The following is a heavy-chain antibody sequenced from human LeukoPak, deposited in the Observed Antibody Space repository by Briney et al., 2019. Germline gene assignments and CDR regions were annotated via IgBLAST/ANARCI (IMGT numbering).Heavy chain of an antibody. CDR2: INPNSGGT. CDR3: ARDYSSGTFYNGRFDY. Sequence: ASVKVSCKASGYTFTDYYIHWVRQAPGQGLEWMGWINPNSGGTNYAQKFQGRVTMTRDTSISTAYMELSRLRSDDTAMYYCARDYSSGTFYNGRFDYWGQGTLVTVSS. J-gene: IGHJ4*02. V-gene: IGHV1-2*02. CDR1: GYTFTDYY. D-gene: IGHD3-10*01.